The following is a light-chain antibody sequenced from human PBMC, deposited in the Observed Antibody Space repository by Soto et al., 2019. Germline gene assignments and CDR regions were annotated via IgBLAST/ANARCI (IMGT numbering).Light chain of an antibody. CDR2: GNS. Sequence: QSALTQPPSVSGAPGQRVTISCTGSSSNIGAGYDVHWYQQLPGTAPKLLIYGNSNRPSGVPDRFSGSKSGTSASLAITGLQAEDEADYYCSSYEGSNSLLFGGGTKLTVL. J-gene: IGLJ2*01. CDR1: SSNIGAGYD. V-gene: IGLV1-40*01. CDR3: SSYEGSNSLL.